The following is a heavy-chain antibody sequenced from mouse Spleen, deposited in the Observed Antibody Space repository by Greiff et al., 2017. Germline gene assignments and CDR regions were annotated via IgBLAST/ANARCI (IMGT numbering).Heavy chain of an antibody. CDR3: AKPHYDGSYCAMDY. Sequence: EVKLEESGGGLVKPGGSLKLSCAASGFTFSDYGMHWVRQAPEKGLEWVAYISSGSSTIYYADTVKGRFTISRDNAKNTLFLQMTSLRSEDTAMYYCAKPHYDGSYCAMDYWGQGTSVTVSS. CDR2: ISSGSSTI. V-gene: IGHV5-17*01. D-gene: IGHD1-1*01. J-gene: IGHJ4*01. CDR1: GFTFSDYG.